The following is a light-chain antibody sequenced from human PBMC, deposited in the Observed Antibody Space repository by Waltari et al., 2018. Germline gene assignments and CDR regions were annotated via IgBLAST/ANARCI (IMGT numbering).Light chain of an antibody. CDR2: VEGSGTY. CDR1: SGHSSYI. J-gene: IGLJ3*02. V-gene: IGLV4-60*03. Sequence: QPVLTQSSSASASLGSSVKLTCTLSSGHSSYIITRHQKQPGKAPRYLMKVEGSGTYNKGTGVSDRFSGSSSGADRYLTISNLQSEDEADYYCETWDSRTLGVFGGGTKLTVL. CDR3: ETWDSRTLGV.